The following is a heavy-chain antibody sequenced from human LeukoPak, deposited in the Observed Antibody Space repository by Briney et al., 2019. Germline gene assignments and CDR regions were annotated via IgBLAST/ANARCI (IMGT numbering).Heavy chain of an antibody. J-gene: IGHJ1*01. CDR3: ATPRKVSVSRAEYFQH. Sequence: GGSLRLSCAASGFTFCSYGMHWVRQAPGKGLEWVAVISYDGSNKYYADSVKGRFTISRDNSKNTLYLQMNSLRAEDTAVYYCATPRKVSVSRAEYFQHWGQGTLVTVSS. V-gene: IGHV3-30*03. D-gene: IGHD5/OR15-5a*01. CDR2: ISYDGSNK. CDR1: GFTFCSYG.